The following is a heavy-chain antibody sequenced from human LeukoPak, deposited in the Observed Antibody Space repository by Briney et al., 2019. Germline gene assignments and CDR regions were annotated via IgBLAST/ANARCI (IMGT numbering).Heavy chain of an antibody. CDR2: ISWNSGSI. J-gene: IGHJ3*02. Sequence: QPGGSLRLSCAASGFTFDDYAMHWVRQAPGKGLEWVSGISWNSGSIGYADSVKGRFTISRDNAKNSLYLQMNCLRAEDTALYYCAKDDAFDIWGQGTMVTVSS. CDR3: AKDDAFDI. V-gene: IGHV3-9*01. CDR1: GFTFDDYA.